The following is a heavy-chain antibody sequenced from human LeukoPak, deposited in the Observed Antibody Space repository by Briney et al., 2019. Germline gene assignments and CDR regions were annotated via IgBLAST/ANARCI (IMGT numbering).Heavy chain of an antibody. J-gene: IGHJ4*02. Sequence: SETLSLTCTVSGGSISSSSYYWGWIRQPPGKGLEWIGSIYYSGSTYYNPSLKSRVTISVDTSKNQFSLKLSSVTAADTAVYYCARGLSPLPPLVEWGQGTLVTVSS. D-gene: IGHD3-16*01. V-gene: IGHV4-39*01. CDR1: GGSISSSSYY. CDR2: IYYSGST. CDR3: ARGLSPLPPLVE.